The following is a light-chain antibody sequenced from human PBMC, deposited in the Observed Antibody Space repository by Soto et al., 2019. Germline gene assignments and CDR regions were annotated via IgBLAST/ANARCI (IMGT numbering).Light chain of an antibody. V-gene: IGKV3-15*01. Sequence: EVVMTQSPATLSVSPGERATLSCRASHSIGSRLAWYQQKPGQAPRLLIHGASTRATGIPARFSGSGSGTEFTLTISSLQSEDFAVYYCQQYDNWPPLTFGGGTKVEIK. CDR2: GAS. CDR1: HSIGSR. CDR3: QQYDNWPPLT. J-gene: IGKJ4*01.